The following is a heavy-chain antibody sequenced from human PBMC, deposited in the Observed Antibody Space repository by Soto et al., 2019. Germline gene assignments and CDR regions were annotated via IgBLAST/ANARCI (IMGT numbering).Heavy chain of an antibody. V-gene: IGHV1-24*01. D-gene: IGHD3-22*01. CDR2: FDPEDGET. J-gene: IGHJ4*02. CDR3: ATSHPRNYYDSSGLDY. CDR1: GYTLTELS. Sequence: GASVKVSFKVSGYTLTELSMHWLRQAPGKGLEWMGGFDPEDGETIYAQKFQGRVTMTEDTSTDTAYMELSSLRSEDKAVYYCATSHPRNYYDSSGLDYWGQGTLVTVSS.